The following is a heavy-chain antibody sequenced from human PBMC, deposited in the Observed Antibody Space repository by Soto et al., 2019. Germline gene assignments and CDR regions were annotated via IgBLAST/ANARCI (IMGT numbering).Heavy chain of an antibody. CDR3: ARGRWYDILTGYYSCPHDACDI. V-gene: IGHV1-8*01. D-gene: IGHD3-9*01. J-gene: IGHJ3*02. CDR2: MNPNSGNT. CDR1: GYTFTSYD. Sequence: ASVKVSCKASGYTFTSYDINWVRQATGQGLEWMGWMNPNSGNTGYAQKFQGRVTMTRNTSISTAYMELSSLRSEDTAVYYCARGRWYDILTGYYSCPHDACDIWGQGTMVTVSS.